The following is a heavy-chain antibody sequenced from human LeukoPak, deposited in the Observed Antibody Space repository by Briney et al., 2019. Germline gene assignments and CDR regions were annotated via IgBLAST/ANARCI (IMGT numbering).Heavy chain of an antibody. CDR1: GFTFSSYG. D-gene: IGHD1-14*01. V-gene: IGHV3-30*03. CDR2: ISYDGSNK. Sequence: GGSLRLSCAASGFTFSSYGMHWVRQAPGKGLEWVAVISYDGSNKYYADSVKGRFTISRDNSKNTLYLQINSLRAEDTAVYYWGTVRGLAYRGQGPLLTVPA. J-gene: IGHJ4*02. CDR3: GTVRGLAY.